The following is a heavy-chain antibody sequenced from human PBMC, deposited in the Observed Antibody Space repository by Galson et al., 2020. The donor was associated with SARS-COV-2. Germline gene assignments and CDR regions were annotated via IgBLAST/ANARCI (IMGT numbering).Heavy chain of an antibody. CDR3: ARTRLLIIPSSDLTQYYFDY. V-gene: IGHV3-11*01. CDR2: ISGNSNTI. J-gene: IGHJ4*02. Sequence: TGGSLRLSCAASGFTFSDYYMSWIRQAPGKGLEWVSYISGNSNTIHYADSVKGRFTVYRDTATNSLFLPMNGLRAEDTGVYYCARTRLLIIPSSDLTQYYFDYWGQGTLGTVSS. D-gene: IGHD3-9*01. CDR1: GFTFSDYY.